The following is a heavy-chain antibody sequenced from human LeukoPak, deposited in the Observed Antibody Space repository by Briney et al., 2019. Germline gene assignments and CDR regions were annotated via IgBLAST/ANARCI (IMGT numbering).Heavy chain of an antibody. CDR2: IKQDGSEK. D-gene: IGHD5-12*01. J-gene: IGHJ4*02. V-gene: IGHV3-7*03. Sequence: GGSLRLSCAASGFTFSSYWMSWVRQAPGKGLEWVANIKQDGSEKYYEDSVKGRFTISRDNAKNSLYLQMNSLRAEDTAVYYCARVEDSGYDFFDYWGQGTLVTVSS. CDR1: GFTFSSYW. CDR3: ARVEDSGYDFFDY.